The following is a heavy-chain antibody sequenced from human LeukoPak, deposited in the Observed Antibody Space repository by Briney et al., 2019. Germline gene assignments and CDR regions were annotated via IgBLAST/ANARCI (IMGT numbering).Heavy chain of an antibody. CDR1: GVTMRSYY. Sequence: PSETLSLTCTVSGVTMRSYYWSWIRQPPGKGLEWIGYVSSSGSTNCDPSLKSRVTISVDTSKHQFSMKLKSVTAADTAVYFCARGRWLPNAFDIWGQGTMVTVFS. CDR2: VSSSGST. CDR3: ARGRWLPNAFDI. D-gene: IGHD5-24*01. V-gene: IGHV4-59*13. J-gene: IGHJ3*02.